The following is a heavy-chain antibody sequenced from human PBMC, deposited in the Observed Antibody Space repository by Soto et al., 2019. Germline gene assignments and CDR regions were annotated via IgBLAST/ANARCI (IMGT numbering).Heavy chain of an antibody. CDR2: MSHSGGT. CDR3: ARVERGTATTVVDAFDI. V-gene: IGHV4-34*01. D-gene: IGHD1-1*01. Sequence: QVQLQQWGAGLLKPSETLSLTCAVYGGFVSSGSYYWSWIRQPPGKGLEWIGEMSHSGGTHFNPSLKSRVIISVDTSKNQFSLKMSSVTAAGTALYYCARVERGTATTVVDAFDIWGPGTMVTVSS. J-gene: IGHJ3*02. CDR1: GGFVSSGSYY.